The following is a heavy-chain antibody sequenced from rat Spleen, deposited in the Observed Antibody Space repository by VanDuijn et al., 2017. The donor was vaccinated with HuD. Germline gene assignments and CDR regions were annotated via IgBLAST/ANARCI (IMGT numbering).Heavy chain of an antibody. CDR2: ISSGGGGT. J-gene: IGHJ2*01. V-gene: IGHV5S11*01. Sequence: EVQLVESDGALVQPGRSLTLSCIVSGFTSSDYDMTWVRQAPTKGLEWVAYISSGGGGTYSPDSVQGRFTLSRDNTKRTLYLQMISLKSEETATSFSARRGNSGDYFDYWGQGVMVTVSS. CDR1: GFTSSDYD. D-gene: IGHD1-1*01. CDR3: ARRGNSGDYFDY.